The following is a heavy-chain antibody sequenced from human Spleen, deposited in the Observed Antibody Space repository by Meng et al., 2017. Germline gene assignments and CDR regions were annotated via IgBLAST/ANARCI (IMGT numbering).Heavy chain of an antibody. CDR1: GYSIDNGYY. CDR3: ASRYDSTANYYYFYGLDV. Sequence: SETLSLTCTVSGYSIDNGYYWGWIRQPPGKLLEWIGSIYHSGTTYYNASIKSRVTISVDMSKIQFSLKLSSVTAADTAVYYCASRYDSTANYYYFYGLDVWGQGTTVTVSS. D-gene: IGHD3-22*01. V-gene: IGHV4-38-2*02. J-gene: IGHJ6*02. CDR2: IYHSGTT.